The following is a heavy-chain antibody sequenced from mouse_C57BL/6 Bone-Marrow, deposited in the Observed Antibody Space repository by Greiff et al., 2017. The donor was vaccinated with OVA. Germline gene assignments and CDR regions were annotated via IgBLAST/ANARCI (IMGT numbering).Heavy chain of an antibody. CDR3: ARRGYYSNYGFAY. D-gene: IGHD2-5*01. J-gene: IGHJ3*01. V-gene: IGHV5-6*01. Sequence: DVHLVESGGDLVKPGGSLKLSCAASGFTFSSYGMSWVRQTPDKRLEWVATISSGGSYTYYPDSVKGRFTISRDNAKNTLYLQMSSLKSEDTAMYYCARRGYYSNYGFAYWGQGTLVTVSA. CDR1: GFTFSSYG. CDR2: ISSGGSYT.